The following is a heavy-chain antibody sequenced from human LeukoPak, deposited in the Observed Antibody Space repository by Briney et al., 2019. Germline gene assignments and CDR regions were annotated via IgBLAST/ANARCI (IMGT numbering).Heavy chain of an antibody. J-gene: IGHJ5*02. CDR2: INHSGSS. D-gene: IGHD5-18*01. CDR3: APRGDIEHSYVYGKWFDP. V-gene: IGHV4-34*01. CDR1: GGSFSAYY. Sequence: SETLSLTCAVYGGSFSAYYWRWIRQPPGKGLEWIGEINHSGSSNYNSSLRSRVTISVDTSYKQFSLRLSSLTAADTAVYYCAPRGDIEHSYVYGKWFDPWGQGTRVTVSS.